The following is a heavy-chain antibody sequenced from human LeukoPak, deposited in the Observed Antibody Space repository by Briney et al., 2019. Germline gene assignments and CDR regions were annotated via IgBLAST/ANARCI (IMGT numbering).Heavy chain of an antibody. Sequence: ASVKVSCKASGYTFTSYDINWVRQATGQGLEWMGWMNPNSGSTGYAQKFQGRVTITRNTSISTAYMELSGLRSEDTAVYYCARGRSTGYPYYFEYWGQGTQVTVSS. J-gene: IGHJ4*02. V-gene: IGHV1-8*03. CDR1: GYTFTSYD. D-gene: IGHD5-12*01. CDR3: ARGRSTGYPYYFEY. CDR2: MNPNSGST.